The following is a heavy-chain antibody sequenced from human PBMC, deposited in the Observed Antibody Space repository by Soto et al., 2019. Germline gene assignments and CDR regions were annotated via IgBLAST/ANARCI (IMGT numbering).Heavy chain of an antibody. CDR1: GGTFSNYA. D-gene: IGHD5-12*01. J-gene: IGHJ5*02. CDR2: IIPIFGSA. CDR3: AKDGGKDGYFGNRFDP. Sequence: QVQLVQSGAEVKKPGSSVKVSCKASGGTFSNYAITWVRQAPGQGLEWLGRIIPIFGSANYARKFQGRVTLTSDESPTPAYMELSSLRSDDTAVYYCAKDGGKDGYFGNRFDPWGQGTLVTVSS. V-gene: IGHV1-69*15.